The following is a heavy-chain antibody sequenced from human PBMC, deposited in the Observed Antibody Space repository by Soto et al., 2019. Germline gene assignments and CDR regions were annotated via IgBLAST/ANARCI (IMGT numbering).Heavy chain of an antibody. J-gene: IGHJ5*02. CDR2: IYYSGST. CDR1: GGSISSYY. CDR3: ARSELSGLPATEGGWFDP. D-gene: IGHD3-3*01. V-gene: IGHV4-59*08. Sequence: SETLSLTCTVSGGSISSYYWSWIRQPPGKGLEWIGYIYYSGSTNYNPSLKSRVTISVDTSKNQFSLKLSSVTAADTAVYYCARSELSGLPATEGGWFDPWGQGTLVTVSS.